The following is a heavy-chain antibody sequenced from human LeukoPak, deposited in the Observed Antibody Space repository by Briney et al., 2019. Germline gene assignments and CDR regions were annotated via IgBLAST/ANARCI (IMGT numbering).Heavy chain of an antibody. J-gene: IGHJ6*02. CDR2: INHSGST. CDR3: ARGWHCSSTSCYVYYYYYGMDV. Sequence: PSETLSLTCAVYGGSFSGYYWSWIRQPPGKGLEWIGEINHSGSTNYNPSLKSRVTISVDTSKNQFSLKLGSVTAADTAVYYCARGWHCSSTSCYVYYYYYGMDVWGQGTTVTVSS. V-gene: IGHV4-34*01. CDR1: GGSFSGYY. D-gene: IGHD2-2*01.